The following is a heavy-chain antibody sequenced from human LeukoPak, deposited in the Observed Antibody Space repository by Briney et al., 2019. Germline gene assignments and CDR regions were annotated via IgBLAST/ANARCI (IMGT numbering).Heavy chain of an antibody. CDR2: INAGNGNT. D-gene: IGHD2-8*01. V-gene: IGHV1-3*01. J-gene: IGHJ5*02. CDR3: ARKGRVCCTGNWFDP. Sequence: ASVKVSCKASGYTFTSYAMHWVRQAPGQRLEWMGWINAGNGNTKYSQKFQGRVTFTRDTSASTAYMELSSLRSEDTAVYYCARKGRVCCTGNWFDPWGQGTLVTVSS. CDR1: GYTFTSYA.